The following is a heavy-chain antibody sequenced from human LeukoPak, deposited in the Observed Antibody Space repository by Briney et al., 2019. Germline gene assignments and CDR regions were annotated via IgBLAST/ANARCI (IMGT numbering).Heavy chain of an antibody. CDR1: GYTFTDYY. D-gene: IGHD3-16*01. CDR2: INPNSGST. V-gene: IGHV1-2*02. Sequence: ASVKVSCKASGYTFTDYYMYWVRQAPGQGLEWMGWINPNSGSTNYAQKFQGRVTMTGDTSISTAYMELNRLRFDDTAVFYCAREDPSLYCIDSWGQGTLVTVSS. CDR3: AREDPSLYCIDS. J-gene: IGHJ4*02.